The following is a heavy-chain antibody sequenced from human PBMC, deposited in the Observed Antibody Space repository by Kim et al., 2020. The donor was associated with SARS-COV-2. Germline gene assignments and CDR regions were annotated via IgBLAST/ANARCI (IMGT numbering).Heavy chain of an antibody. V-gene: IGHV1-69*13. CDR1: GGTFSSYA. Sequence: SVKVSCKASGGTFSSYAISWVRQAPGQGLEWMGGIIPIFGTANYAQKFQGRVTITADESTSTAYMELSSLRSEDTAVYYCARGGWKGSLQYYYYGMDVWGQGTTVTVSS. J-gene: IGHJ6*02. CDR3: ARGGWKGSLQYYYYGMDV. D-gene: IGHD3-10*01. CDR2: IIPIFGTA.